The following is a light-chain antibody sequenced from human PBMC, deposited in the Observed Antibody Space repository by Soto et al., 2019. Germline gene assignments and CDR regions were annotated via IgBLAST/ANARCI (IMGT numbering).Light chain of an antibody. CDR3: QSADSSATFHV. V-gene: IGLV3-25*02. CDR1: ALPKQY. Sequence: SYELTQPPSVSVSPGQTARITCSGDALPKQYVYWYQQKPGQAPVMIIYKDTQRPSGIPERFSGSNSGTTVTLTISGVQADDEADYHCQSADSSATFHVFGTGTKVTVL. CDR2: KDT. J-gene: IGLJ1*01.